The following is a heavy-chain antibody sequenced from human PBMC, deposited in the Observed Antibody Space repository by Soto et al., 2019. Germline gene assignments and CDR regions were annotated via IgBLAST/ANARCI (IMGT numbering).Heavy chain of an antibody. J-gene: IGHJ6*02. D-gene: IGHD7-27*01. CDR3: AGYRGPANWGPGQFPMEV. CDR2: INAGNGDT. CDR1: GYTFTTYA. Sequence: ASVKVSCKASGYTFTTYAMHWVRQAPGQRLEWMGWINAGNGDTKYLQRFQGRVTITRDTSASTAYMELSSLRSEDTAVYYCAGYRGPANWGPGQFPMEVWGQGTTVPVSS. V-gene: IGHV1-3*01.